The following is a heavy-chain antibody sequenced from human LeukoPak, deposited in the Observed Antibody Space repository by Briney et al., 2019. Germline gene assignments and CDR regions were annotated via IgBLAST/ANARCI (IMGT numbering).Heavy chain of an antibody. J-gene: IGHJ3*02. V-gene: IGHV1-69*05. CDR2: IIPIFGTA. Sequence: ASVTVSCTASGGTFSSYAISWVRQAPGQGLEWMGGIIPIFGTANYAQKFQGRVTITTDESTSTAYMELSSLRSEDTAVYYCARGHGSGSILAFDIWGQGTMVTVSS. D-gene: IGHD3-10*01. CDR3: ARGHGSGSILAFDI. CDR1: GGTFSSYA.